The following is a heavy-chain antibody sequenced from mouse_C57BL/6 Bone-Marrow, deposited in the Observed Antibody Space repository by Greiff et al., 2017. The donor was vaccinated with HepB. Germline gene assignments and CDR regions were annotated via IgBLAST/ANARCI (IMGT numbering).Heavy chain of an antibody. V-gene: IGHV5-12*01. J-gene: IGHJ2*01. CDR3: ARLYDYAFDY. CDR2: ISNGGGST. CDR1: GFTFSDYY. Sequence: EVQGVESGGGLVQPGGSLKLSCAASGFTFSDYYMYWVRQTPEKRLEWVAYISNGGGSTYYPDTVKGRFTISRDNAKNTLYLQMSRLKSEDTALYYCARLYDYAFDYWGQGTTLTVSS. D-gene: IGHD2-4*01.